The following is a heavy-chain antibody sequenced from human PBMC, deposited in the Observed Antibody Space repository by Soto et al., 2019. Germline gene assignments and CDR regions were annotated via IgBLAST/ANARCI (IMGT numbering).Heavy chain of an antibody. J-gene: IGHJ4*02. CDR3: ARAGRSNYGGKDY. CDR1: GGSISSYY. D-gene: IGHD4-17*01. Sequence: QVQLQESGPGLVKPSETLSLTCTVSGGSISSYYWSWIRQPPGKVLEWIGYIYYNGRINYNPSLKRRANIAVDTSKNQCSQKLSSVTAADTAVYYCARAGRSNYGGKDYWGQGTLVTVSS. CDR2: IYYNGRI. V-gene: IGHV4-59*01.